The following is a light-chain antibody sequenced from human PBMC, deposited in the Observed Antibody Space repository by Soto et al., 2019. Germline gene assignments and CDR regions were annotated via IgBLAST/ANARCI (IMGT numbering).Light chain of an antibody. J-gene: IGLJ3*02. Sequence: QSALTQPGSVSGSPGQSITISCTGTSSDVGSYNLVSWCQQHPGKAPKLMIYEGSKWPSGVSNGFSVYKSGNTASLTISGILVEGEADYYFGSYAGRGTGVFGGGTQLTVL. V-gene: IGLV2-23*01. CDR3: GSYAGRGTGV. CDR1: SSDVGSYNL. CDR2: EGS.